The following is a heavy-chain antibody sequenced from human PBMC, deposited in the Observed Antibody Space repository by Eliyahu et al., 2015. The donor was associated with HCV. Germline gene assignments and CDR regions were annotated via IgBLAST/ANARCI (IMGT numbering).Heavy chain of an antibody. CDR2: IIYSGGST. D-gene: IGHD1/OR15-1a*01. CDR3: AKGEHGVDY. Sequence: EVQLLQSGGGLVQPGGSLRLSCAASGFTFSNYAXSWVRQAPGKGLEWVSSIIYSGGSTHYADSVKGRFTISRDNSKNTLYLQMNSLRAEDTAVYYCAKGEHGVDYWGQGTLVTVSS. CDR1: GFTFSNYA. J-gene: IGHJ4*02. V-gene: IGHV3-23*01.